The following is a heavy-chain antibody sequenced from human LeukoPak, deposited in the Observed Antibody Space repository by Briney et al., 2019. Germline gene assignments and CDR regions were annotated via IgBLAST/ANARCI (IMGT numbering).Heavy chain of an antibody. CDR2: IYYSGTT. CDR3: ARGVYIAAAQYGY. D-gene: IGHD6-13*01. CDR1: GGSISSYY. Sequence: SETLSLPCTVSGGSISSYYWSWIRQPPGKGLEWIGYIYYSGTTNCNPSLKSRVTISVDTSKNQFSLKLSSVTAADTAVYYCARGVYIAAAQYGYWGQGTLVTVSS. V-gene: IGHV4-59*01. J-gene: IGHJ4*02.